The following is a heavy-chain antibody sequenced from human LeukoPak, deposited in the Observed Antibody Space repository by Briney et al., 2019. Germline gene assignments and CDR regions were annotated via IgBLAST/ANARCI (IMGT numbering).Heavy chain of an antibody. Sequence: GRSLRLSCAASGFAFDDYAMHWVRQAPGKGLEWFSGISWNSGSIGYADSVKGRFTISRDNAKNSLYLQMNSLRAEDTALYYCAKWPFDYWGQGTLVTVSS. CDR3: AKWPFDY. V-gene: IGHV3-9*01. CDR2: ISWNSGSI. J-gene: IGHJ4*02. D-gene: IGHD5-12*01. CDR1: GFAFDDYA.